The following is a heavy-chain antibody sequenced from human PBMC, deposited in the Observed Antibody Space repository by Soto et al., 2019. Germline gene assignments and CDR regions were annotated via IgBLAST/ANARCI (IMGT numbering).Heavy chain of an antibody. CDR1: GGSISSYY. D-gene: IGHD5-12*01. CDR2: IYYSGST. Sequence: QVQLQESGPGLVKPSETLSLTCTVSGGSISSYYWSWIRQPPGKGLEWIGYIYYSGSTNYNPSLKSRGTISVDTSKNQFSLKLSSVTAADTAVYYCAGGYDFDYWGQGTLVTVSS. V-gene: IGHV4-59*01. CDR3: AGGYDFDY. J-gene: IGHJ4*02.